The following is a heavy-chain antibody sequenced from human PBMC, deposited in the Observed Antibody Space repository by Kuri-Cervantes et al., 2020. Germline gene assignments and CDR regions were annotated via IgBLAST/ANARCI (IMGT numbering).Heavy chain of an antibody. CDR1: GGSISSYY. J-gene: IGHJ3*02. D-gene: IGHD3-22*01. CDR3: ARSCYYDSSGLYAFDI. V-gene: IGHV4-59*01. Sequence: SETLSLTCAVSGGSISSYYWSWIRQPPGKGLEWIGYIYYSGSTNYNPSLKSRVTISVDTSKNQFSLKLSSVTAADTAVYYCARSCYYDSSGLYAFDIWGQGTMVTVSS. CDR2: IYYSGST.